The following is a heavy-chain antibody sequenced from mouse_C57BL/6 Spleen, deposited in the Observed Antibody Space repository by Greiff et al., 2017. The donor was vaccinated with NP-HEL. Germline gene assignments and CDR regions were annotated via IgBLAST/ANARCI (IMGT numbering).Heavy chain of an antibody. CDR1: GFTFSNYW. CDR2: IRLKSDNYAT. J-gene: IGHJ2*01. Sequence: EVKVEESGGGLVQPGGSMKLSCVASGFTFSNYWMNWVRQSPEKGLEWVAQIRLKSDNYATHYAESVKGRFTISRDDSKSSVYLQMNNLRAEDTGIYYCTAEVYWGQGTTLTVSS. V-gene: IGHV6-3*01. CDR3: TAEVY.